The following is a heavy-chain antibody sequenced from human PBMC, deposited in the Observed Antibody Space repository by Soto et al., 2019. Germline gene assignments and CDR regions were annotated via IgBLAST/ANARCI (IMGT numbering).Heavy chain of an antibody. V-gene: IGHV3-23*01. D-gene: IGHD2-15*01. J-gene: IGHJ4*02. CDR2: IRSNTAIT. CDR3: VKASGGGWHYYFDS. Sequence: PGGSLRLSCVASGFSFNPYVTAWVRQAPGKGLEWVAAIRSNTAITYYADSMRGRFVISRVNSENTIFLQMSGLRVEDSAVYFCVKASGGGWHYYFDSWGQGVLVTVSS. CDR1: GFSFNPYV.